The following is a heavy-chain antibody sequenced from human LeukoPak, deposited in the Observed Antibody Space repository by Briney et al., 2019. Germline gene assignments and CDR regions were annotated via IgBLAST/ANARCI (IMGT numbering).Heavy chain of an antibody. CDR1: GYTFTGYY. Sequence: ASVKVSCKASGYTFTGYYMNWVRQAPGQGLEWIGWISRNSGGTNYAQKFQGRVTMTRDTSISTVYMELSRLRSDDTAVYYCGRAYLSPTYDYVWGSYRYGYFDYWGQGTLVTVSS. D-gene: IGHD3-16*02. CDR3: GRAYLSPTYDYVWGSYRYGYFDY. J-gene: IGHJ4*02. V-gene: IGHV1-2*02. CDR2: ISRNSGGT.